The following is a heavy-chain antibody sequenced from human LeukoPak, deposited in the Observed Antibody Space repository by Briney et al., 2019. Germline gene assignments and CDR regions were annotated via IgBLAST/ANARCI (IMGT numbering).Heavy chain of an antibody. CDR3: ASWGAGGNS. V-gene: IGHV3-7*01. Sequence: PGGSLRLSCEASGFTLSTYWMNWVRQVPGEGLDWVANINPDGSGKRYVDSVKGRYTIARDNADNSLSVQMNSLRAEDTAVYYCASWGAGGNSWGQGTLVTVSS. D-gene: IGHD3-16*01. CDR1: GFTLSTYW. J-gene: IGHJ4*02. CDR2: INPDGSGK.